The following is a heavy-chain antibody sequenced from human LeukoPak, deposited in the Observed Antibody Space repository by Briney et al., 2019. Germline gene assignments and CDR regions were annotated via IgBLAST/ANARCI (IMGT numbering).Heavy chain of an antibody. J-gene: IGHJ6*02. Sequence: ASVSVSFTVFGYTATNFDINWVRQAPGQGFEWMGWMTLNSGRTGYRREFQGRVTMTTDTSTNTAYMELSSLRSDDTAVYYCGRGYAMDVWGQGTTVIVSS. CDR2: MTLNSGRT. V-gene: IGHV1-8*01. CDR3: GRGYAMDV. CDR1: GYTATNFD.